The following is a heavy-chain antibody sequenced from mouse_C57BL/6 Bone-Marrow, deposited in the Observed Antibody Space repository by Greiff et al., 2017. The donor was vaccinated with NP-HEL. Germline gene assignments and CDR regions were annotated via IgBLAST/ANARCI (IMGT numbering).Heavy chain of an antibody. Sequence: QVQLKQSGAELARPGASVKLSCKASGYTFTSYGISWVKQRTGQGLEWIGEIYPRSGNTYYNEKFKGKATLTADKSSSTAYMELRSLTSEDSAVYFCASTGGDDGYYWFAYWGQGTLVTVSA. V-gene: IGHV1-81*01. CDR2: IYPRSGNT. D-gene: IGHD2-3*01. J-gene: IGHJ3*01. CDR3: ASTGGDDGYYWFAY. CDR1: GYTFTSYG.